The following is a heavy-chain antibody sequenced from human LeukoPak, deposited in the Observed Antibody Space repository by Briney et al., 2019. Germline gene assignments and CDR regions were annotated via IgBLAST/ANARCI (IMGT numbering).Heavy chain of an antibody. V-gene: IGHV4-39*07. CDR3: ARGVRFFDY. D-gene: IGHD3-3*01. CDR2: VFDSGST. CDR1: GGSISRTSYY. J-gene: IGHJ4*02. Sequence: SETLSLTCTVSGGSISRTSYYCDWIRQPPGKGLEWIGNVFDSGSTHYNPSLKSRVTISVDTSKNQFSLRLSSVTAADTALYYCARGVRFFDYWGQGTLVTVSS.